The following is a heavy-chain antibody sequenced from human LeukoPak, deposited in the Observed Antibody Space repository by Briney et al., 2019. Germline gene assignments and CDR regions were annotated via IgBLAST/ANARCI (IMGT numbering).Heavy chain of an antibody. J-gene: IGHJ4*02. Sequence: GGSLRLSCAASGFTFSNAWMSWVRQAPGKGLEWVSSISSSSSYIYYADSVKGRFTISRDNAKNSLYLQMNSLRAEDTAVYYCARGGGSYPHDYWGQGTLVTVSS. CDR1: GFTFSNAW. V-gene: IGHV3-21*01. D-gene: IGHD2-15*01. CDR3: ARGGGSYPHDY. CDR2: ISSSSSYI.